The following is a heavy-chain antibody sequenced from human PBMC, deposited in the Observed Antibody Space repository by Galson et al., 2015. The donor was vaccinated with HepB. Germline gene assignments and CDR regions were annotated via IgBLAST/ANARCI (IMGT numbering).Heavy chain of an antibody. Sequence: SLRLSCAASGFTFSSYDMHWVRQATGKGLEWVSAIGTAGDTYYPGSVKGRFTISRENAKNSLYLQMNSLKTEDTAVYYCTSLDCGGDCPAWYFDLWGRGTLVTVSS. CDR2: IGTAGDT. CDR1: GFTFSSYD. D-gene: IGHD2-21*02. V-gene: IGHV3-13*04. CDR3: TSLDCGGDCPAWYFDL. J-gene: IGHJ2*01.